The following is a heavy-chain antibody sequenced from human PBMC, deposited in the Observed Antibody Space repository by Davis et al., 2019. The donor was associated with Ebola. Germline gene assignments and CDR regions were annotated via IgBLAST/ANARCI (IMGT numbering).Heavy chain of an antibody. Sequence: GSLKISCAASGFTFSSYDMHWVRQVIGKGLEWVSAIGTAGDTYYPGSVKGRFTISRENAKNSLYLQMNSLRAGDTAVYYCARVSGWYSPYYDYWGQGTLVTVSS. CDR2: IGTAGDT. CDR3: ARVSGWYSPYYDY. D-gene: IGHD6-19*01. CDR1: GFTFSSYD. V-gene: IGHV3-13*01. J-gene: IGHJ4*02.